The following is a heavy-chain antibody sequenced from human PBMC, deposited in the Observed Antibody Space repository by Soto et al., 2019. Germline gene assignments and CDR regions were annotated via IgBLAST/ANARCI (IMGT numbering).Heavy chain of an antibody. CDR2: IYHSGST. Sequence: PSETLSLTCAVSGYSISSGYYWGWIRQPPGKGLEWIGSIYHSGSTYYNPSLKSRVTISVDTSKNQFSLKLSSVTAADTAVYYCASLRSGYCTNGVCFGFDYWGQGTLVTVSS. CDR1: GYSISSGYY. CDR3: ASLRSGYCTNGVCFGFDY. J-gene: IGHJ4*02. V-gene: IGHV4-38-2*01. D-gene: IGHD2-8*01.